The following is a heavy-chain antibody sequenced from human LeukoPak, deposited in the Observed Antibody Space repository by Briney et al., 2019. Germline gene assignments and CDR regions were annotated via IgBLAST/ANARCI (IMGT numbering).Heavy chain of an antibody. CDR1: GFTFSSYA. CDR2: ISSNGGST. D-gene: IGHD2-15*01. Sequence: PGGSLRLSCSASGFTFSSYAMHWVRQAPGKGLEYVSAISSNGGSTYYADSVKGRFTISRDNAKNSLYLQMNSLRAEDTAVYYCAREGYCSGGSCYNGMDVWGQGTTVTVSS. V-gene: IGHV3-64*04. J-gene: IGHJ6*02. CDR3: AREGYCSGGSCYNGMDV.